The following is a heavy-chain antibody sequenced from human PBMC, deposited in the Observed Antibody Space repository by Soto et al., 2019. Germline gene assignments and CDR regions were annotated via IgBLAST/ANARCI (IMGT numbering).Heavy chain of an antibody. V-gene: IGHV1-69*06. D-gene: IGHD3-22*01. CDR3: ARDGIEVAIYGMDV. CDR1: GGTFSSYA. CDR2: IIPIFGTA. J-gene: IGHJ6*02. Sequence: GPQVKVSCKASGGTFSSYAISWVRQAPGQGLEWMGGIIPIFGTANYAQKFQGRVTITADKSTSTAYMELSSLRSEDTAVYYCARDGIEVAIYGMDVWGQGTTVTVSS.